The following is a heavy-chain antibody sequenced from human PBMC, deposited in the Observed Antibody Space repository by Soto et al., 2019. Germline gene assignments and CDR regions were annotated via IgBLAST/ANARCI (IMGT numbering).Heavy chain of an antibody. CDR2: ISSSSSYI. Sequence: GGSLRLSCAASGFTFSSYSMNWVRQAPGKGLEWVSSISSSSSYIYYADSVKGRFTISRDNAKNSLYLQMNSLRAEDTAVYYCGRVGPRVRLGYFGGGSCSLAFDSGGQETLVTVPS. J-gene: IGHJ4*02. CDR1: GFTFSSYS. CDR3: GRVGPRVRLGYFGGGSCSLAFDS. D-gene: IGHD2-15*01. V-gene: IGHV3-21*01.